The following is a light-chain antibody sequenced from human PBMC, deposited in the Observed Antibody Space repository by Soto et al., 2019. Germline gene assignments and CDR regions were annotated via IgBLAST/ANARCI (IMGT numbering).Light chain of an antibody. CDR1: QSVLYSSNXXNX. Sequence: DIVMTQSPDSLTVSLGERATITCKSSQSVLYSSNXXNXIXWYQQKPGQPPKLLIYWASSREPGVPDRFSGSGSGXDXXXSXXSXQXEDVXAYYCQQYYNIPHTFGQGTKLEIK. CDR3: QQYYNIPHT. J-gene: IGKJ2*01. CDR2: WAS. V-gene: IGKV4-1*01.